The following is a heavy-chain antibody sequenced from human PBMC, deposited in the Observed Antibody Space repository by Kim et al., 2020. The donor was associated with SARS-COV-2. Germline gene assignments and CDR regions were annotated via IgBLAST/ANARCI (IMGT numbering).Heavy chain of an antibody. V-gene: IGHV3-11*06. CDR2: SSSST. J-gene: IGHJ4*02. Sequence: SSSSTDNADSVKGRFTISREEAKNLLYLQMNSLRAEDTAVYYCATQGDYWGQGALVTVSS. CDR3: ATQGDY.